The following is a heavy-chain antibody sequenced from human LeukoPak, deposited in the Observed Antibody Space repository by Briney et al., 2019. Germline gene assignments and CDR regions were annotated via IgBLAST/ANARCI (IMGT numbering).Heavy chain of an antibody. V-gene: IGHV5-51*01. Sequence: GESLKISCKGSGYRFTSYWIGWVRQMPGKGLEWMGIIYPGDSDTRYSPSFQGQVTISADKSISTAYLQWSSLKASDTAIYYCATARSISSGYWGPLDYWGQGTLVTVFS. D-gene: IGHD3-22*01. CDR2: IYPGDSDT. CDR3: ATARSISSGYWGPLDY. CDR1: GYRFTSYW. J-gene: IGHJ4*02.